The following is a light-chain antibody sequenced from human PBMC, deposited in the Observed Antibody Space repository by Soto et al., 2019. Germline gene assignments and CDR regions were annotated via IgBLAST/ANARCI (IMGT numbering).Light chain of an antibody. Sequence: DIEMSECPSTMSASVGDRVTITCRASQSISSWLAWYQQKPGKAPKLLIYDASSLESGVPSRFSGSGSGTEFTLTISSLQPDDFATYYCQQYNSYPRPFGQ. CDR2: DAS. J-gene: IGKJ1*01. CDR1: QSISSW. V-gene: IGKV1-5*01. CDR3: QQYNSYPRP.